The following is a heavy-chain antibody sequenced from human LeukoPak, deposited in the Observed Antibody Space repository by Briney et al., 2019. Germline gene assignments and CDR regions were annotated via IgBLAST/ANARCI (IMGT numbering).Heavy chain of an antibody. Sequence: GGSLRLSCAASGFTFTYYAMSWVRQAPGKGLEWVSAVVGSGDTTYYADSVKGRFSISRDNSKNTLDLQMNSLRAEDTAVYYCAKLLDSSGYYHVTAFDIWGQGTMVTVSS. CDR3: AKLLDSSGYYHVTAFDI. CDR2: VVGSGDTT. D-gene: IGHD3-22*01. J-gene: IGHJ3*02. V-gene: IGHV3-23*01. CDR1: GFTFTYYA.